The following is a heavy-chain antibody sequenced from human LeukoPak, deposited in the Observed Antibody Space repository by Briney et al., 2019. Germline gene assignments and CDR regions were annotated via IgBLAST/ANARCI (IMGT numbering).Heavy chain of an antibody. J-gene: IGHJ6*03. D-gene: IGHD3-3*01. V-gene: IGHV3-30*02. CDR3: AKDGKNYDFWSGYYTYYYYYYHMDV. CDR2: IRYDGSNK. CDR1: GFTFSSYG. Sequence: GGSLRLSCAASGFTFSSYGMHWVRQAPGKGLVWVAFIRYDGSNKYYADSVKGRFTISRDNSKKKLYLQMNSLRDEDTAVYYCAKDGKNYDFWSGYYTYYYYYYHMDVWGKGTTVTVSS.